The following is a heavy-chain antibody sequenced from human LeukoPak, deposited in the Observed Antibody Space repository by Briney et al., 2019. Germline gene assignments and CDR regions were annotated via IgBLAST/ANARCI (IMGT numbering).Heavy chain of an antibody. CDR1: GYTFTVNG. CDR2: ISANSGDT. D-gene: IGHD6-13*01. V-gene: IGHV1-18*01. J-gene: IGHJ4*02. CDR3: ARDRWYAFDY. Sequence: ASVKVSCKASGYTFTVNGISWMRQAPGQGLEWLGWISANSGDTNYAEQFQGRPTLATDTSTSTAYMELRSLRDDDTAVYYCARDRWYAFDYWGQGTLVTVSS.